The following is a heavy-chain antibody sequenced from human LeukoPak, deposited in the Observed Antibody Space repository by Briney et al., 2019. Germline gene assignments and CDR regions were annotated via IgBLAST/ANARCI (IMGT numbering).Heavy chain of an antibody. CDR3: AKDPLPIVVVVAATGAFDI. CDR2: ISGSGGST. V-gene: IGHV3-23*01. Sequence: RPGGSLRLSCAASGFTFSSYAMSWVRQAPGKGLEWVSAISGSGGSTYYADSVKGRFTISRDNSKNTLYLQMNSLRAEDTAVYYCAKDPLPIVVVVAATGAFDIWGQGTMVTVSS. D-gene: IGHD2-15*01. CDR1: GFTFSSYA. J-gene: IGHJ3*02.